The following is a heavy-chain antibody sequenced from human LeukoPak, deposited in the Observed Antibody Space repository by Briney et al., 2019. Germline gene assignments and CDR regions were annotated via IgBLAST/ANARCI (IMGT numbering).Heavy chain of an antibody. J-gene: IGHJ5*02. D-gene: IGHD1-1*01. CDR3: ARDRYRKFDP. CDR2: INHSGST. CDR1: GGSFSGYY. V-gene: IGHV4-34*01. Sequence: SETLSLTCAVYGGSFSGYYWSWIRQPPGKGLEWIGEINHSGSTNYNPSLKSRVTISVDTSKNQFSLKLSSVTAADTAVYYCARDRYRKFDPWGQGTLVTVSS.